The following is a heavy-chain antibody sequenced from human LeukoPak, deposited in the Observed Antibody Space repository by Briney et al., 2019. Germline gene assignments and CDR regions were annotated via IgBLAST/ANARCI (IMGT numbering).Heavy chain of an antibody. D-gene: IGHD3-22*01. Sequence: PGGSLRLSCAASGLTFRNYGMNWVRQAPGKGLEWVSLMSGSGARTYYADSVKGRFTISRDNSKNTLYLHMNSLRAEDTAVYYCAKGYYYDNSGESYFDYWGQGTLVTVSS. J-gene: IGHJ4*02. V-gene: IGHV3-23*01. CDR2: MSGSGART. CDR3: AKGYYYDNSGESYFDY. CDR1: GLTFRNYG.